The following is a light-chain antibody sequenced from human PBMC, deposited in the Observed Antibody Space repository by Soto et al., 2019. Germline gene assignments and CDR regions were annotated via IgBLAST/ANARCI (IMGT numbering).Light chain of an antibody. CDR1: QSVSSSY. V-gene: IGKV3-20*01. CDR3: QQYGSSPRT. CDR2: GAS. Sequence: EIVLTQSPGALSLSPGERATLSCGASQSVSSSYLAWYQQKPGQAPRLLIYGASTRGTGIPDRFRGSGSGTDFTLTISRLEPEDFAVDYCQQYGSSPRTFGQGTKVEIK. J-gene: IGKJ1*01.